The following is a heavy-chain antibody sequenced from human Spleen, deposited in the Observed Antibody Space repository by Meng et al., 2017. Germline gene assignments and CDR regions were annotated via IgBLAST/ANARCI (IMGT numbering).Heavy chain of an antibody. CDR1: GYTFTNYA. D-gene: IGHD2-2*01. CDR2: IDTKTGHP. V-gene: IGHV7-4-1*02. J-gene: IGHJ4*02. CDR3: TRDGYLDCSRTNCFDY. Sequence: ASVKVSCKASGYTFTNYAINWLRQAPGQALEWMGWIDTKTGHPTYAQGFTGRLVFSLDTSVSTTYLQISGLKAADTAVYYCTRDGYLDCSRTNCFDYWGQGALVTVSS.